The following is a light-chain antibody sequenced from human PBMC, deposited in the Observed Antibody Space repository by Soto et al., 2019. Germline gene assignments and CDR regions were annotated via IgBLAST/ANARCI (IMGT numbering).Light chain of an antibody. V-gene: IGKV1-33*01. J-gene: IGKJ4*01. CDR2: DAS. CDR3: QQYDNLPLT. CDR1: QDISNY. Sequence: DIQMTQSPSSLSASVGDRVTITCQASQDISNYLNWYQQKPGKAPKLLIYDASNLETGVTSRFSGSGSGTDFTFTISSLQPEDIATYYCQQYDNLPLTFGGGNKVEIK.